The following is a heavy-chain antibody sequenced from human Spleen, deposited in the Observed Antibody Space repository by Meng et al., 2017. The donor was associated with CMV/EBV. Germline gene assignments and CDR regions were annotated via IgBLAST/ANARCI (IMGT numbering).Heavy chain of an antibody. CDR1: TNYA. V-gene: IGHV1-69*05. CDR3: AWGVYYYDSSGYRAGAFDY. CDR2: VIPVFGIT. D-gene: IGHD3-22*01. Sequence: TNYAITWGRQAPGQGLEWMGGVIPVFGITNFAQRFQGRVTIITDESTRTAFMELNSLRSEDTAIYYCAWGVYYYDSSGYRAGAFDYWGQGTLVTVSS. J-gene: IGHJ4*02.